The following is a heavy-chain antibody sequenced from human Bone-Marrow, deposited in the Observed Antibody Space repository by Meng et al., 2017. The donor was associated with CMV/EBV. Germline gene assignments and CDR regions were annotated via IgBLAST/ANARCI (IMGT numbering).Heavy chain of an antibody. D-gene: IGHD6-6*01. CDR1: TFSDYY. CDR3: ARDVEYTTSSARCSFDY. V-gene: IGHV1-46*01. J-gene: IGHJ4*02. CDR2: LTPSDGRI. Sequence: TFSDYYLQWRQQPPGRGVSWGTMLTPSDGRIPAAQKHRGILNMTSTTSTSTVYMELSSLTSEATAMYYCARDVEYTTSSARCSFDYWGQGTLVTVSS.